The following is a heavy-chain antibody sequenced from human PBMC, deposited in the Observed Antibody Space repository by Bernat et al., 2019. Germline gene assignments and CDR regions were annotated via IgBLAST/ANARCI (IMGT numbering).Heavy chain of an antibody. CDR2: ISSSSSYI. J-gene: IGHJ3*02. V-gene: IGHV3-21*01. D-gene: IGHD2-15*01. CDR1: GFTFSSYS. CDR3: ARDHGSGGSPYDAFDI. Sequence: EVQLVESGGGLVKPGGSLRLSCAASGFTFSSYSMNWVRQAPGKGLEWVSSISSSSSYIYYADSVKGRFTISRDNAKNSLYLQMNSLRAEDTAVYYCARDHGSGGSPYDAFDIWGQGTMVTVSS.